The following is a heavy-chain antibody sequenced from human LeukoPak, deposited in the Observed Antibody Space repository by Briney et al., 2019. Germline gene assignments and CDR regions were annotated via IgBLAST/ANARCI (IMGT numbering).Heavy chain of an antibody. D-gene: IGHD6-19*01. V-gene: IGHV1-18*01. Sequence: ASVKVSCKASGYTFTSYGISWVRQAPGQGLEWMGWISAHNGNTNYEEKVQGRVTMTTDTSTSTAYMELRSLRSDDTAAYYCARDKGTVATYYYYMDVWGKGTTVTVSS. CDR2: ISAHNGNT. CDR3: ARDKGTVATYYYYMDV. CDR1: GYTFTSYG. J-gene: IGHJ6*03.